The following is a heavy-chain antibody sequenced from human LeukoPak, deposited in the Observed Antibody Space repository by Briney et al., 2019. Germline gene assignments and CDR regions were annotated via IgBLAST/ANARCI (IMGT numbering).Heavy chain of an antibody. CDR3: ARDTGHKFLIAAAGSRDFDY. Sequence: GASVKVSCKASGGTFSSYAISWVRQAPGQGLEWMGGIIPIFGTANYAQKFQGRVTITADKSTSTAYMELSSLRSEDTAVYYCARDTGHKFLIAAAGSRDFDYWGQGTLVTVSS. CDR1: GGTFSSYA. V-gene: IGHV1-69*06. J-gene: IGHJ4*02. D-gene: IGHD6-13*01. CDR2: IIPIFGTA.